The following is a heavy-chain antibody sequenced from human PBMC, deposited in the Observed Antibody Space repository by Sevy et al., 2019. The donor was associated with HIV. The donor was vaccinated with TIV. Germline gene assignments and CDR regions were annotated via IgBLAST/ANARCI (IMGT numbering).Heavy chain of an antibody. D-gene: IGHD6-6*01. CDR2: IWYDGSNK. CDR3: ARGKAALPGYYYGMDV. V-gene: IGHV3-33*01. J-gene: IGHJ6*02. Sequence: GGFLRLSCEVFGFTFSSHGMHWVRQAPGKGLEWVAVIWYDGSNKYYADSVKDRFTISRDNTKNTLHLQMNSLRAEDTPVYCYARGKAALPGYYYGMDVWGQGTTVTVSS. CDR1: GFTFSSHG.